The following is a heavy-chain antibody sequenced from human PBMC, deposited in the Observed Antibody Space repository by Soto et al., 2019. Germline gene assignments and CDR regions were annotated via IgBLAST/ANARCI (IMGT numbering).Heavy chain of an antibody. CDR3: VRNGYYSLDY. D-gene: IGHD3-3*01. CDR2: IHHSGGT. CDR1: GDSISSHDW. J-gene: IGHJ4*02. Sequence: QVQLQESGPGLVKPSGTLSLTCAVSGDSISSHDWWSWVRQPPNKGLEWIAEIHHSGGTNYNPSLMSLAIISVDHSQKQCSLKLISATAADTAVYYFVRNGYYSLDYWGQGTLVSGSS. V-gene: IGHV4-4*02.